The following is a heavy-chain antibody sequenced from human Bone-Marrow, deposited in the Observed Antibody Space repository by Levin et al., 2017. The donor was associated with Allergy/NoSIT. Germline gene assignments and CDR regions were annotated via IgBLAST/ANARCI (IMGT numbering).Heavy chain of an antibody. CDR2: ISDAADRT. Sequence: GESLKISCEASGFTFSNYAMTWVRQAPGKGLEWVSAISDAADRTYYADSVTGRFTVSRDNSKNTLYLQMNSLRAEDTALYYCVRSLASAPIYYFDFWGQGNLVTVSS. CDR1: GFTFSNYA. CDR3: VRSLASAPIYYFDF. J-gene: IGHJ4*02. V-gene: IGHV3-23*01. D-gene: IGHD2-2*01.